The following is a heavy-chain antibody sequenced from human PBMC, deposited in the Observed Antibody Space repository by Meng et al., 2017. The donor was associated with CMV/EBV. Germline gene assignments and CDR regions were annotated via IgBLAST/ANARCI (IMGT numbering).Heavy chain of an antibody. J-gene: IGHJ4*02. CDR2: ISWNSGSI. Sequence: GGSLRLSCAASGFTFDDYAMHWVRQAPGKGLEWVSGISWNSGSIGYADSVKGRFTISRDNAKNSLYLQMNSLRAEDTAVYYCASRTAVAEFDYWGQGTLVTVSS. V-gene: IGHV3-9*01. CDR3: ASRTAVAEFDY. D-gene: IGHD6-19*01. CDR1: GFTFDDYA.